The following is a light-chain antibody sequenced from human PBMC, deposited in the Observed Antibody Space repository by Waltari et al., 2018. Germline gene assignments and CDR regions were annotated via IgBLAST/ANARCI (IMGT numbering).Light chain of an antibody. CDR1: QNVRRF. J-gene: IGKJ1*01. V-gene: IGKV1-39*01. Sequence: DIQLTQSPPSLSASVGDSVTITCRASQNVRRFLNWYQQKPGKAPKLLIYAATDLQTGFPSRFSGSGSETEYSLTISSLQLEDSAIYYCQQASSYPRTFGQGTKVEIK. CDR3: QQASSYPRT. CDR2: AAT.